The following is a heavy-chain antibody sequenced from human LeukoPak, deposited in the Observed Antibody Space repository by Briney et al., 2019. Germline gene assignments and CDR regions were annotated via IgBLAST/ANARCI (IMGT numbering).Heavy chain of an antibody. Sequence: GGSLRLSCAAPGFTVSSNYMNWVRQAPGKGLDWVSVIYSDGTTFYSDSVKGRFTISRGNSENTLYLQMNSLRAEDTAVYFCVRGKPATAIRPYFDYWGQGTLVTVSS. CDR1: GFTVSSNY. J-gene: IGHJ4*02. CDR2: IYSDGTT. CDR3: VRGKPATAIRPYFDY. V-gene: IGHV3-66*01. D-gene: IGHD2-2*02.